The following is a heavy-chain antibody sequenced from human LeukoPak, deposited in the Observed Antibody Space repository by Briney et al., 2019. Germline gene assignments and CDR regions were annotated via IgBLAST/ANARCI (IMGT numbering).Heavy chain of an antibody. V-gene: IGHV3-21*01. J-gene: IGHJ4*02. Sequence: PGGSLRLSCAASEFTFSAYSMNWVRQAPGKGLEWVSSITPSGTYTYYADSVKGRFSISRDNAKSSLYLQMNSLGADDTAVYYCSRAGYSTSTRKHSFDRWGQGTLVTVSS. CDR3: SRAGYSTSTRKHSFDR. D-gene: IGHD6-6*01. CDR2: ITPSGTYT. CDR1: EFTFSAYS.